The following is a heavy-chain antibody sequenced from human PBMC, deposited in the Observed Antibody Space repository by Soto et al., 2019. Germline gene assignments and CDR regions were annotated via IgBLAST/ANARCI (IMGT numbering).Heavy chain of an antibody. J-gene: IGHJ4*02. CDR2: ISGSGGST. V-gene: IGHV3-23*01. CDR3: AKAMGDSSCRRAFDY. D-gene: IGHD6-19*01. Sequence: EVQLLESGGGLVQPGGSLRLSCAASGFTFSSYAMSWVRQAPGQGLEWVSAISGSGGSTYYADSVKGRFTISRDNSKNTVYLQMNSLRAEDTAVDYCAKAMGDSSCRRAFDYWGQGTLVTVSS. CDR1: GFTFSSYA.